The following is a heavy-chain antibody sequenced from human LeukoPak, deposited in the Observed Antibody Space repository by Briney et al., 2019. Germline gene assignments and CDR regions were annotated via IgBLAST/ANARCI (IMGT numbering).Heavy chain of an antibody. V-gene: IGHV1-18*01. J-gene: IGHJ4*02. CDR3: AREGSGWYGHYFDY. CDR2: ISAYNGNT. Sequence: VASVKVSCKASGYTFTSYGISWVRQAPGQGLEWMGWISAYNGNTNYAQKLQGRVTMTTDTSTSTAYMELRSLRSDDTTVYYCAREGSGWYGHYFDYWGQGTLVTVSS. CDR1: GYTFTSYG. D-gene: IGHD6-19*01.